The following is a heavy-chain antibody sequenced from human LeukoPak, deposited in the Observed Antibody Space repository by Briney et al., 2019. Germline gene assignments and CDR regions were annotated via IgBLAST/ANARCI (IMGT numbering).Heavy chain of an antibody. J-gene: IGHJ4*02. CDR3: ARGHLGRFGEKNDY. D-gene: IGHD3-10*01. V-gene: IGHV3-21*01. CDR2: ISMSISYI. CDR1: RFTSSSYS. Sequence: GGSLRLSCAASRFTSSSYSMNSVRQAPGEGLGWVSSISMSISYIYYWDSVKGRFTIARHNAKNSLYLQMNSLRAEDTAVYYGARGHLGRFGEKNDYWGQGTLVSVSS.